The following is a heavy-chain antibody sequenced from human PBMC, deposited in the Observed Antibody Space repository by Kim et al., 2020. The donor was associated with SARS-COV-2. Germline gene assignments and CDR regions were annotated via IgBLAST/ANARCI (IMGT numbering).Heavy chain of an antibody. Sequence: GHKTYYVDSVKGRLTISRDNSRDIMFWQMNSLRAEDTAVYFCAKDYRYHTTWGRGTLVTVSS. CDR3: AKDYRYHTT. CDR2: GHKT. V-gene: IGHV3-23*01. J-gene: IGHJ5*02. D-gene: IGHD3-16*02.